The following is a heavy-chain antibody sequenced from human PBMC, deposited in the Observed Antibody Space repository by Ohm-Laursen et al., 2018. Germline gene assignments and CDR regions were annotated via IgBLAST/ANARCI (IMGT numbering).Heavy chain of an antibody. V-gene: IGHV3-23*01. J-gene: IGHJ5*02. CDR3: VKNWFGES. CDR1: VFTFSSYA. D-gene: IGHD3-10*01. Sequence: SLRLSCAASVFTFSSYAMSWVRQAPGKGPEWVSAIGASGVGTYYADSVKGRFTISRDYSKNTLNLQMNNLRADDTALYYCVKNWFGESWGQGTLVTVSS. CDR2: IGASGVGT.